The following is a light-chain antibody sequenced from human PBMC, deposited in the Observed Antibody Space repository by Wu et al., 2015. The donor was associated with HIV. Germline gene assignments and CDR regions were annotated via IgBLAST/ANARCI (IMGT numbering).Light chain of an antibody. CDR2: DVF. V-gene: IGKV3-11*01. Sequence: EIVLTQSPGTLSISSGERATLSCRASQNITKYLAWYQQRLGQPPRLLIYDVFNRATGIPVRFSGSGSATDFHLTISSLEPEDFAVYYCQQRSNWPITFGPGTRLEIK. CDR1: QNITKY. J-gene: IGKJ5*01. CDR3: QQRSNWPIT.